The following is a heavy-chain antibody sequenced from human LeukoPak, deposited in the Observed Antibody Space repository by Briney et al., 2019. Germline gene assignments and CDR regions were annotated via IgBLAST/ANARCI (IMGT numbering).Heavy chain of an antibody. D-gene: IGHD2-2*01. CDR3: ARGLGVSATTPLGY. CDR1: GFTFDDYA. Sequence: GGSLRLSCAASGFTFDDYAMHWVRQAPGKGLEWVSGLSWNSDSIGYADSVKGRFTISRDNDKNTLYLQMDSLRVEDSAVYYCARGLGVSATTPLGYWGPGTLVTVSS. CDR2: LSWNSDSI. J-gene: IGHJ4*02. V-gene: IGHV3-9*01.